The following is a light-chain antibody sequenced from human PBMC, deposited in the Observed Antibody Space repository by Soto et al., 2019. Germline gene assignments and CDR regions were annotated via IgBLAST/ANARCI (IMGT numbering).Light chain of an antibody. CDR1: QDISNS. V-gene: IGKV1-17*03. CDR2: PAP. CDR3: LQHKTFTWT. J-gene: IGKJ1*01. Sequence: DIQMTQSPSAMSASVGDRVTITCRASQDISNSLAWLQQRPGKVPKRLIYPAPSLQSGVPSRFSGSRSGTEFTLTISSLQPEDFATYYCLQHKTFTWTFGQGTKVEIK.